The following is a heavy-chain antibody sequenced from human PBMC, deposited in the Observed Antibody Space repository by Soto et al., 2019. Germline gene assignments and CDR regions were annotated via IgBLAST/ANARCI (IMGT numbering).Heavy chain of an antibody. Sequence: GGSLRLSCAASGFTVSSNYMSWVRQAPGKGLEWVSVIYSGGSTYYADSVKGRFTISRDNSKNTLYLQMNSLRAEDTAVYYCARVKGNSGFDFDSWGQGTLVTVSS. V-gene: IGHV3-53*01. CDR3: ARVKGNSGFDFDS. CDR1: GFTVSSNY. J-gene: IGHJ4*02. CDR2: IYSGGST. D-gene: IGHD3-10*01.